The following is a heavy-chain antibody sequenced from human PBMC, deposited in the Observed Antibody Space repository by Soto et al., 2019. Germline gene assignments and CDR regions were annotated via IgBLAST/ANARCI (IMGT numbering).Heavy chain of an antibody. D-gene: IGHD3-9*01. CDR2: IYYSGST. CDR1: GCSISSGGYY. Sequence: QVQLQESGPGLVKPSQTLSLTCTVSGCSISSGGYYWRWIRQHPGKGPEWIGYIYYSGSTYYNPSLKSRVTISVDTSKNQFSLKLSSVTAADTAVYYCARHSTLPLTGNTWGQGTLVTVSS. J-gene: IGHJ5*02. CDR3: ARHSTLPLTGNT. V-gene: IGHV4-31*03.